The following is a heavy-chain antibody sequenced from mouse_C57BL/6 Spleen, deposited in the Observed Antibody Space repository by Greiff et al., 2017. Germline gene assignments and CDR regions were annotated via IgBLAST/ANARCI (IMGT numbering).Heavy chain of an antibody. V-gene: IGHV14-1*01. CDR2: IDPEDGDT. Sequence: VQLQQSGAELVRPGASVKLSCTASGFNIKDYYMHWVKQRPEQGLEWIGRIDPEDGDTEYAPKFQGKATMTEDTSSNTAYLQLSSLTSEDTAVYYCTGEDYDGAAYWGQGTLVTVSA. D-gene: IGHD2-4*01. CDR3: TGEDYDGAAY. CDR1: GFNIKDYY. J-gene: IGHJ3*01.